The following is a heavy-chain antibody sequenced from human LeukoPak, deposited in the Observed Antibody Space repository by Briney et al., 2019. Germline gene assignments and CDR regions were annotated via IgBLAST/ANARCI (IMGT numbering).Heavy chain of an antibody. CDR3: ARDQSYYYDSSGYYSDY. V-gene: IGHV3-7*01. Sequence: GGSLRPSCAASGFTFSSYWMSWVRQAPGKGLEWVANIKQDGSEKYYVDSVKGRFTISRDNAKNSLYLQMNSLRAEDTAVYYCARDQSYYYDSSGYYSDYWGQGTLVTVSS. CDR2: IKQDGSEK. CDR1: GFTFSSYW. J-gene: IGHJ4*02. D-gene: IGHD3-22*01.